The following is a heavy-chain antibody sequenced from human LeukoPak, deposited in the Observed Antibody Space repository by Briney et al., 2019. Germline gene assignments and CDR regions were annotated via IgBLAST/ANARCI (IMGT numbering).Heavy chain of an antibody. J-gene: IGHJ4*02. CDR1: LCTLPSYG. CDR2: ISAYNGNT. Sequence: AAVQVSRQSSLCTLPSYGISWLRQAASQGLEWIGWISAYNGNTNYAQKLQGRVTMTTDTSTSTAYMELRSLRSDDTAVYYCARDAGATLLDYWGQGTLVTVSS. D-gene: IGHD1-26*01. V-gene: IGHV1-18*01. CDR3: ARDAGATLLDY.